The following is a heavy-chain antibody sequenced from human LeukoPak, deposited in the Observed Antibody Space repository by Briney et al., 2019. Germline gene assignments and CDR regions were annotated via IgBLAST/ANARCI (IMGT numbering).Heavy chain of an antibody. J-gene: IGHJ4*02. V-gene: IGHV4-59*08. CDR1: GGSISSYY. CDR3: ARLYSYGPFDY. Sequence: PSETLSLICTVSGGSISSYYWSWIRQPPGKGLEWIGYIYYSGSTNYNPSLKSRVTISVDTSKNQFSLKLSSVTAADTAVYYCARLYSYGPFDYWGQGTLVTVSS. CDR2: IYYSGST. D-gene: IGHD5-18*01.